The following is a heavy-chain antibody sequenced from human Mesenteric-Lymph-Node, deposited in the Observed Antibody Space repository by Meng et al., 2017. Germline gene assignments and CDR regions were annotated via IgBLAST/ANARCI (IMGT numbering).Heavy chain of an antibody. V-gene: IGHV3-53*01. CDR2: IYSGGST. CDR3: AKDRESYNGVWDAFDV. D-gene: IGHD2-8*01. J-gene: IGHJ3*01. Sequence: GESLKISCAASGFTVSSNYMSWVRQAPGKGLERVSVIYSGGSTYYADSVKGRFTISRDNSKNTLFLQMNSLRVEDTAVYYCAKDRESYNGVWDAFDVWGQGTMVTVSS. CDR1: GFTVSSNY.